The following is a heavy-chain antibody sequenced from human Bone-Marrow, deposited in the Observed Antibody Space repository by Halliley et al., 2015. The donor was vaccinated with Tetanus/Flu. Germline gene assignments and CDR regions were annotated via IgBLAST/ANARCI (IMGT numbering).Heavy chain of an antibody. CDR2: ISDSGGTT. V-gene: IGHV3-23*01. J-gene: IGHJ4*02. Sequence: SLRLSCAASGFQFSDSHMHWVRQAPGKGLEWVSLISDSGGTTYYADSVRGRFTISRDNSKNTLFLQMNSLRAEDTAVYYCAISRAYFEAWGQGTLVTVSS. CDR3: AISRAYFEA. CDR1: GFQFSDSH.